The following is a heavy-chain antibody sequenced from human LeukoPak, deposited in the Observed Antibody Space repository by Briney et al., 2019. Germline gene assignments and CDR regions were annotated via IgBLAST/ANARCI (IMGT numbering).Heavy chain of an antibody. V-gene: IGHV3-23*01. CDR3: AKRGVVIRAVIIVGFHEEAYYFDY. CDR1: GITLSNYG. J-gene: IGHJ4*02. D-gene: IGHD3-10*01. CDR2: ISDRGGST. Sequence: GGSLRLSCAVSGITLSNYGVSWVRQAPGKGLQWVAGISDRGGSTNYADSVKGRFTISRDNSKNTLYLQMNSLRAEDTAVYFCAKRGVVIRAVIIVGFHEEAYYFDYWGQGALVTVSS.